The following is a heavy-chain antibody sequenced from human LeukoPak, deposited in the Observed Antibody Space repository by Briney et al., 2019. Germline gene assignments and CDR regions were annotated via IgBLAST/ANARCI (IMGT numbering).Heavy chain of an antibody. V-gene: IGHV3-7*01. CDR1: GFTLSSYW. CDR2: IKQDGSEK. J-gene: IGHJ4*02. D-gene: IGHD6-19*01. CDR3: ARDGARQINIAVPGGDS. Sequence: GGSLRLSCAASGFTLSSYWMSWVRQAPGKGLEWVANIKQDGSEKYYVDSVKGRFTISRDNAKNSLFLQMNSLRAEDTAIYYCARDGARQINIAVPGGDSWGQGTLVTVSS.